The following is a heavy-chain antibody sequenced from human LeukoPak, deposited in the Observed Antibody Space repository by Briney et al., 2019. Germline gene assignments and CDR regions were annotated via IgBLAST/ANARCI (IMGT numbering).Heavy chain of an antibody. V-gene: IGHV3-9*01. Sequence: GGSLRLSCAASGFTFDDYAMHWVRQAPGKGLEWVSGISWNSGSIGYADSVKGRFTISRDNAKNSLYLQMNSLTAEDTAVYYCAKNGEPHYYMDVWGKGTTVTVSS. CDR2: ISWNSGSI. J-gene: IGHJ6*03. D-gene: IGHD1-14*01. CDR3: AKNGEPHYYMDV. CDR1: GFTFDDYA.